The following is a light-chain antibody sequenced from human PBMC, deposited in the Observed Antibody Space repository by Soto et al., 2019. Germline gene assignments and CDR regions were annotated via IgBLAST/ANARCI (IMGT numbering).Light chain of an antibody. CDR3: QTWGTGIQV. Sequence: QLVLTQSPSASASLGASVKLTCTLSSGHSSYAIAWHQQQPEKGPRYLMNLNSDGSHSKWDGIPDRFSGSSSGAERYLTISSLQYEDEADYYCQTWGTGIQVFGGGTKLTVL. J-gene: IGLJ2*01. CDR1: SGHSSYA. V-gene: IGLV4-69*01. CDR2: LNSDGSH.